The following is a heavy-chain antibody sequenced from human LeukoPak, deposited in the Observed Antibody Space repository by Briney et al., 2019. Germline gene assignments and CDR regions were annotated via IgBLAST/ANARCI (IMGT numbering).Heavy chain of an antibody. D-gene: IGHD6-13*01. CDR3: ARLYSSSWFNY. CDR1: GFTFSSYSMN. CDR2: IYYSGST. J-gene: IGHJ4*02. Sequence: GSLRLSCAASGFTFSSYSMNWVRQPPGKGLEWIGSIYYSGSTYYNPSLKSRVTISVDTSKNQFSLKLSSVTAADTAVYYCARLYSSSWFNYWGQGTLVTVSS. V-gene: IGHV4-39*01.